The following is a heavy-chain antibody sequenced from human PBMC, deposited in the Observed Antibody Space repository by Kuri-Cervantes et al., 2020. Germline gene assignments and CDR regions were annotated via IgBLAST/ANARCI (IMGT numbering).Heavy chain of an antibody. CDR1: GFTFSSYD. D-gene: IGHD3-3*01. J-gene: IGHJ6*02. CDR2: IGTAGDT. Sequence: GESLKISCAASGFTFSSYDMHWVRQATGKGLEWVSAIGTAGDTYYPGSVKGRFTISRENAKNSLYLQMNSLRAGDTAVYYCARAHTSSRYYDFWSGYYYGMDVWGQGTTVTDSS. V-gene: IGHV3-13*01. CDR3: ARAHTSSRYYDFWSGYYYGMDV.